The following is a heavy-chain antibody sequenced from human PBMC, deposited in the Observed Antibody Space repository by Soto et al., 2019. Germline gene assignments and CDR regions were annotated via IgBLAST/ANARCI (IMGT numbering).Heavy chain of an antibody. CDR3: AKNVPGYTENPNGMDV. Sequence: QVQLVESGGGVVQPGRSLRLSCAASGFTFSNYGMHWVRQAPGKGLEWVAVISYDGSNKYYADSVKGRITISRDNSKNTLYMQMNSLRAEDTAVYYCAKNVPGYTENPNGMDVWGQGTTVTVSS. CDR2: ISYDGSNK. J-gene: IGHJ6*02. D-gene: IGHD3-10*02. V-gene: IGHV3-30*18. CDR1: GFTFSNYG.